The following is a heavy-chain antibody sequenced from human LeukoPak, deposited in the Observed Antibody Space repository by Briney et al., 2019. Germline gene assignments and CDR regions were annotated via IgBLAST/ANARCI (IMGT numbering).Heavy chain of an antibody. Sequence: PSETLSLTCTVSGGSFSSGSYYWSWIRQPLGKGLEWIGYIYYSGSTNYNPSLKSRVTISVDTSKNQFSLKLSSVTAADTAVYYCARESDPEWEPIDYWGQGTLVTVSS. CDR3: ARESDPEWEPIDY. CDR1: GGSFSSGSYY. CDR2: IYYSGST. V-gene: IGHV4-61*01. D-gene: IGHD1-26*01. J-gene: IGHJ4*02.